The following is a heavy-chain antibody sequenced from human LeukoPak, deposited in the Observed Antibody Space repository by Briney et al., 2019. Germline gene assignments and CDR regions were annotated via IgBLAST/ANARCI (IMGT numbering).Heavy chain of an antibody. J-gene: IGHJ4*02. CDR1: GFTFTSYG. CDR2: IWYDGSHK. D-gene: IGHD2-21*01. Sequence: GGSLRLSCAASGFTFTSYGMQWVRQAPDKGLEWVAMIWYDGSHKKYADSVEGRFSISRDTSKNTLYLQMNSLRADDTAVYYCARGIPIPATHPIDYWGQGSLVTVSS. V-gene: IGHV3-33*08. CDR3: ARGIPIPATHPIDY.